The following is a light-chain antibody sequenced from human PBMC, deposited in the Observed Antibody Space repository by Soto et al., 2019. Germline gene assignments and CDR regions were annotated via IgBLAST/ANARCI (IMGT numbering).Light chain of an antibody. CDR1: TGAVTSGHH. V-gene: IGLV7-43*01. J-gene: IGLJ3*02. CDR3: LLYYGGAQPWM. Sequence: QAVVTQEPSLTVSPGGTVTLTCASSTGAVTSGHHPNWFQRQPGQAPRSLIYSTSNKYSWTPARFSGSLLGGKAALTLSGVQPEDEAEYYCLLYYGGAQPWMFGGGTKLTVL. CDR2: STS.